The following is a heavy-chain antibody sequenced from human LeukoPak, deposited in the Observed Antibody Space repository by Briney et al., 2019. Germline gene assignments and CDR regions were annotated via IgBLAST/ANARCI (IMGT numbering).Heavy chain of an antibody. V-gene: IGHV4-34*01. CDR3: ARLWYSSSWYGTRWRTFGY. Sequence: PSETLSLTCAVYGGSFSGYYWSWIRQPPGKGLEWIGEINHSGSTNYNPSLKSRVTISVDTPKNQFSLKLSSVTAADTAVYYCARLWYSSSWYGTRWRTFGYWGQGTLVTVSS. J-gene: IGHJ4*02. CDR2: INHSGST. D-gene: IGHD6-13*01. CDR1: GGSFSGYY.